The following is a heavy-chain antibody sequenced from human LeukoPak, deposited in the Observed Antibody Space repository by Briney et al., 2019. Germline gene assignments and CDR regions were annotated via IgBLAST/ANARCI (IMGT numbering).Heavy chain of an antibody. Sequence: GESLKISCKGSGYSFTSYWIGWVRQMPGKGLEWMGIIYPGDSDTRYSPSFQGQVTISADKSISTAYLQWSSLKASDTAMYYCARTGVTMVRGVIIPDYFDYWGQGTLVTVS. J-gene: IGHJ4*02. CDR2: IYPGDSDT. CDR3: ARTGVTMVRGVIIPDYFDY. CDR1: GYSFTSYW. V-gene: IGHV5-51*01. D-gene: IGHD3-10*01.